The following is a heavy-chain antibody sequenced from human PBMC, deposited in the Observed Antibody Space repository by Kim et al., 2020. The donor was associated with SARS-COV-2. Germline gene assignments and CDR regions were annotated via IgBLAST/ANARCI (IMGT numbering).Heavy chain of an antibody. Sequence: GRFTISRDDSKNTLYLQMNSLKTEDTAVYYCTTLDLGIVVVITTYDAFDIWGQGTMVTVSS. D-gene: IGHD3-22*01. J-gene: IGHJ3*02. V-gene: IGHV3-15*01. CDR3: TTLDLGIVVVITTYDAFDI.